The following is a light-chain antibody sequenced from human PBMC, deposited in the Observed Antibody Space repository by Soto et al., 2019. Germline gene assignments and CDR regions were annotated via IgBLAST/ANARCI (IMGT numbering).Light chain of an antibody. J-gene: IGKJ1*01. Sequence: DVQMTQSPSSLSASVGDRVTITCRASPSVSRHLNWYQQKPGNAPKLLVYAASILQSGVPSRFSGSGSGTDFTLTISSLQPEDFATYYCQQSYSTPWTFGQGTKVDVK. CDR3: QQSYSTPWT. CDR2: AAS. CDR1: PSVSRH. V-gene: IGKV1-39*01.